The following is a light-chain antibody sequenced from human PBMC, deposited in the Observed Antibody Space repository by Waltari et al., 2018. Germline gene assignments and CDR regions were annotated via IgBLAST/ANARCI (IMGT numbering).Light chain of an antibody. CDR3: SSYAGRNGVI. CDR1: SSDVGAYNY. CDR2: EVT. V-gene: IGLV2-8*01. J-gene: IGLJ2*01. Sequence: QSALTQPPSASGSPGQSVTISCTAPSSDVGAYNYASWYQQPPGKAPKLRLSEVTPRPSGVPDRFSGSKSGNTASLTVSGLQAEDEAVYYCSSYAGRNGVIFGGGTMLTVL.